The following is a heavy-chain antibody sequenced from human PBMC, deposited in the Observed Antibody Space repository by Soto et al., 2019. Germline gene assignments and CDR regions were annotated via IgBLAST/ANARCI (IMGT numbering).Heavy chain of an antibody. Sequence: LSLTCTVSGGSISTYYWSWIRQPAGKGLEWIGRIYSSGSTSYNPSLKSRVTMSVDTSKNQFSLKLSSVTAADTAVYYCARAWAATGKGWFDPWGQGTLVTVSS. CDR3: ARAWAATGKGWFDP. V-gene: IGHV4-4*07. CDR1: GGSISTYY. D-gene: IGHD6-13*01. CDR2: IYSSGST. J-gene: IGHJ5*02.